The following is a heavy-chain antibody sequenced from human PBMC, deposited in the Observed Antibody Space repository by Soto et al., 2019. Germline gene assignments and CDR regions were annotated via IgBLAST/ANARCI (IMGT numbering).Heavy chain of an antibody. V-gene: IGHV4-34*01. J-gene: IGHJ4*02. CDR3: ARQPADGDYGYYFEY. CDR2: INHSGST. D-gene: IGHD4-17*01. CDR1: GGSFSGYY. Sequence: PSETLSLTCAVYGGSFSGYYWSWIRQPPGKGLEWIGEINHSGSTNYNPSLKSRVTISVDTSKNQFSLKLTSVTAADTAVYYRARQPADGDYGYYFEYWGPGILVTVPS.